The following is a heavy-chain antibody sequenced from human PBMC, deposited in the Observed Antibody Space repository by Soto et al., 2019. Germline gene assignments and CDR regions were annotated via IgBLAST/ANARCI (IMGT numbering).Heavy chain of an antibody. CDR3: AKSFYDSSGFDS. D-gene: IGHD3-22*01. Sequence: GGSLRLSCAASGFTFRTYALSWVRQAPGKGLEWVSTVSDTGLSTYYAGSVTGRFTISRDNSRNTLCLQMNGLRAEDTAVYYCAKSFYDSSGFDSWGLGTLVTVSS. CDR1: GFTFRTYA. J-gene: IGHJ5*01. CDR2: VSDTGLST. V-gene: IGHV3-23*01.